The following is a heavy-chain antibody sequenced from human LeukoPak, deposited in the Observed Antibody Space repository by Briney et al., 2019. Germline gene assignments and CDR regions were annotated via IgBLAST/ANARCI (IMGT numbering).Heavy chain of an antibody. CDR1: GFTFSDYY. J-gene: IGHJ4*02. CDR3: ARARYIEVPFDY. CDR2: ISGSGSTI. D-gene: IGHD2-15*01. Sequence: PGGSLRLSCAASGFTFSDYYMSWIRQAPGKGLEWISYISGSGSTIYYADSMKGRFTISRDNAKNSLYLQINSLRADDTAAYYCARARYIEVPFDYWGQGTLVTVSS. V-gene: IGHV3-11*01.